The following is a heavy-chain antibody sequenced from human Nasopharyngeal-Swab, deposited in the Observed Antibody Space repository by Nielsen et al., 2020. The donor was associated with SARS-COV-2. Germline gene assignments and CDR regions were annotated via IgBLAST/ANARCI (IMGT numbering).Heavy chain of an antibody. D-gene: IGHD3-22*01. Sequence: SVKVSCKASGGTFSSYAISWVRQAPGQGLEWMGRIIPILGIANYAQKFQGRVTITADKSTSTAYMELSSLRAEDTAVYYCARGGNYYDSSGYVYYYYGMDVWGQGTTVTVSS. CDR1: GGTFSSYA. CDR3: ARGGNYYDSSGYVYYYYGMDV. CDR2: IIPILGIA. J-gene: IGHJ6*02. V-gene: IGHV1-69*04.